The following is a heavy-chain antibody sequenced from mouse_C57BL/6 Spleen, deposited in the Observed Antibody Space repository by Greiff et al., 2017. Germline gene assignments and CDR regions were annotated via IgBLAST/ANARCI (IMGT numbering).Heavy chain of an antibody. D-gene: IGHD1-1*01. CDR1: GFTFSSYA. J-gene: IGHJ2*01. CDR3: ARDGGKDYFDY. Sequence: EVHLVESGGGLVKPGGSLKLSCAASGFTFSSYAMSWVRQTPEKRLEWVATISDGGSYTYYPDNVKGRFTISRDNAKNNLYLQMSHLKSEDTAMYYCARDGGKDYFDYWGQGTTLTVSS. V-gene: IGHV5-4*01. CDR2: ISDGGSYT.